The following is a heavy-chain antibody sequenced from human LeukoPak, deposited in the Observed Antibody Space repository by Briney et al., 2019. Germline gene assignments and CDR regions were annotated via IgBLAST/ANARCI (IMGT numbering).Heavy chain of an antibody. V-gene: IGHV4-59*01. CDR3: VRGSNLGGWWFDP. CDR2: IYYSGST. J-gene: IGHJ5*02. Sequence: SETLSLTCTVSGGSISSYYWSWIRQPPGKGLEWIGYIYYSGSTNYNPSLKSRVTISVDTSKNQFSLKLSSVTAAATAVYYCVRGSNLGGWWFDPWGQGTLVTVSS. CDR1: GGSISSYY. D-gene: IGHD3-16*01.